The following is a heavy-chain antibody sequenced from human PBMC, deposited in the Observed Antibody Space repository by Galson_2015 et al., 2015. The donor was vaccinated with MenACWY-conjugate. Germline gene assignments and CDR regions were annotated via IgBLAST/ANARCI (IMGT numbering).Heavy chain of an antibody. V-gene: IGHV1-18*01. Sequence: SVKVSCKASGYTFTSYRITWVRQAPGQGLEWMGWISADNGNTNYVERLQGRVTMTTDTSTDTAYMELRSLRSDDTGVYYCGRANDYFDSSGGNYYAVDVWGQGTTVTVSS. CDR3: GRANDYFDSSGGNYYAVDV. CDR1: GYTFTSYR. D-gene: IGHD3-22*01. CDR2: ISADNGNT. J-gene: IGHJ6*02.